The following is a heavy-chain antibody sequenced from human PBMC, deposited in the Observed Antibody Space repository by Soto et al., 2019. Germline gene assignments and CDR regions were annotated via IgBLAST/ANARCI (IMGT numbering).Heavy chain of an antibody. CDR3: ARDDKYSGAFDI. D-gene: IGHD2-21*01. J-gene: IGHJ3*02. CDR2: IYYSGST. CDR1: GGSISSGGYY. Sequence: QVQLQESGPGLVKPSQTLSLTCTVSGGSISSGGYYWSWIRQHPGKGLEWIGYIYYSGSTYYNPSLKHRVTISGDTSKNQSSLKLSSVTAAETAVYYCARDDKYSGAFDIWGQGTMVTVSS. V-gene: IGHV4-31*03.